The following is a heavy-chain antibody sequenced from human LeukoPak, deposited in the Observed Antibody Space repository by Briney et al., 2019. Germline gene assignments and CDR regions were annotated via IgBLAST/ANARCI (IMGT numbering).Heavy chain of an antibody. V-gene: IGHV1-69*04. D-gene: IGHD3/OR15-3a*01. CDR1: GGTFSSYA. CDR3: ARDLYTGLVTYHY. CDR2: IIPILGIA. Sequence: ASVKVSCKASGGTFSSYAISWVRQAPGQGLEWMGRIIPILGIANYAQKFQGRVTITADKSTSTAYMELSSLISEDTAVYYCARDLYTGLVTYHYWGQGTLVTVSS. J-gene: IGHJ4*02.